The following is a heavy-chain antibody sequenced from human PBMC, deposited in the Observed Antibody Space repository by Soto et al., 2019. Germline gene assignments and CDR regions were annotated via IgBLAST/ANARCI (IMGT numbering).Heavy chain of an antibody. CDR1: GFTVSSNY. V-gene: IGHV3-66*01. J-gene: IGHJ5*02. D-gene: IGHD3-16*02. CDR3: ARERNDYIWGSYLRWFDP. Sequence: GGSLRLSCAASGFTVSSNYMSWVRQAPGKGLEWVSVIYSGGSTYYADSVKGRFTISRDNSKNTLYLQMNSLRAEDTAVYYCARERNDYIWGSYLRWFDPWGQGTLVTVSS. CDR2: IYSGGST.